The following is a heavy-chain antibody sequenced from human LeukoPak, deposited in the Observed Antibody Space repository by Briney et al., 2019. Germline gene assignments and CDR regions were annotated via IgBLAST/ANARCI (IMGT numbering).Heavy chain of an antibody. V-gene: IGHV3-23*01. CDR1: GFTFSSYA. CDR3: AKDTSIGRYCTSGVCSPFDY. D-gene: IGHD2-8*01. CDR2: ISDSGGST. J-gene: IGHJ4*02. Sequence: GGSLRLSCAASGFTFSSYAMSWVRQAPGKGLEWVSAISDSGGSTYDADSVKGRFTISRDNSKNTLYLQMNSLRAEDTAVYYCAKDTSIGRYCTSGVCSPFDYWGQGTLVTVSS.